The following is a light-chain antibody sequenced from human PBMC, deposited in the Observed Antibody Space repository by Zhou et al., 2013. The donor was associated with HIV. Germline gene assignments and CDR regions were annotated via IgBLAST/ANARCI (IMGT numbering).Light chain of an antibody. Sequence: QSVLTQPPSVSGAPGQRVTISCTGSSSNIGALYDVHWYQQLPGAAPKLLIYANSDRPSGVPDRFSGSKSGTSASLAITGLQAEDEGDYYCSSYSSSSTLYVFGTGTKVTV. J-gene: IGLJ1*01. CDR2: ANS. V-gene: IGLV1-40*01. CDR1: SSNIGALYD. CDR3: SSYSSSSTLYV.